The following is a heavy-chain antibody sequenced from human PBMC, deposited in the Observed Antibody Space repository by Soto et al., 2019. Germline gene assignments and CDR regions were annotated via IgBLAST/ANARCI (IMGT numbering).Heavy chain of an antibody. V-gene: IGHV3-30*18. CDR2: ISYDGSNK. J-gene: IGHJ6*02. Sequence: GGSLRLSCSVSGSSFRNYGMHWVRQAPGKGLEWVAVISYDGSNKYYADSVKGRFTISRDNSKNTLYLQMNSLRVEDTALYYCANAFSIMVPYGMDVWGQGTTVTVSS. CDR3: ANAFSIMVPYGMDV. CDR1: GSSFRNYG. D-gene: IGHD2-21*01.